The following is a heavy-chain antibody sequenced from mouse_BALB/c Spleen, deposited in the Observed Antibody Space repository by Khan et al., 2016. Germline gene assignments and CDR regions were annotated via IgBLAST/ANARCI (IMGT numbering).Heavy chain of an antibody. CDR2: ISYSGST. J-gene: IGHJ2*01. CDR3: SITAMIHY. V-gene: IGHV3-2*02. CDR1: GYSITSGYG. Sequence: VQLKESGPGLVKPSQSLSLTCTVTGYSITSGYGWNWIRQFPGNKMEWRGYISYSGSTNYNPSLKSRIANTRDTSKNQFFLQLSSVPTDDTATSYCSITAMIHYWCQVTTLTVSS. D-gene: IGHD1-2*01.